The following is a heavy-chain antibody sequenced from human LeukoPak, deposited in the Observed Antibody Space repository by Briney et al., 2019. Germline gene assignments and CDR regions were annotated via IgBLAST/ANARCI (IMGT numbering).Heavy chain of an antibody. CDR3: ARSRQIQLWLEFDY. V-gene: IGHV4-59*01. D-gene: IGHD5-18*01. Sequence: SETLSLTCTVSGGSISSYYWSWIRQPPGKGLEWIGYIYYSGSTNYNPSLKSRVTISVDTSKNQFSLKLSSVTAADTAVYYCARSRQIQLWLEFDYWGQGTLVTVSS. CDR2: IYYSGST. J-gene: IGHJ4*02. CDR1: GGSISSYY.